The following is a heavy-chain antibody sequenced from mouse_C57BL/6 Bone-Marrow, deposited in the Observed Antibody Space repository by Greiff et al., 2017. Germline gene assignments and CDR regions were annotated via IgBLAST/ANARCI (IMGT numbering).Heavy chain of an antibody. Sequence: EVKVVESGGGLVQSGRSLRLSCATSGFTFSGFYMEWVRQAPGKGLEWIAASRNKANDYTTEYSASVKGRFIVSRDTSQSILYLQMNALRAEHTAIYYCARYTTVVPFAYWGQGTLVTVSA. CDR1: GFTFSGFY. CDR3: ARYTTVVPFAY. CDR2: SRNKANDYTT. J-gene: IGHJ3*01. D-gene: IGHD1-1*01. V-gene: IGHV7-1*01.